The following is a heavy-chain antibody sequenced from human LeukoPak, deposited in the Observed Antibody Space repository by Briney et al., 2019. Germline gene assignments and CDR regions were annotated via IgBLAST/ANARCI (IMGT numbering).Heavy chain of an antibody. D-gene: IGHD1-26*01. V-gene: IGHV3-7*04. CDR2: IKQDGSEK. J-gene: IGHJ4*02. Sequence: PGGSLRLSCAASGFTFNSYWMSWVRQAPGKGLEWVANIKQDGSEKYYVDSVKGRFTISRDNAKNSLYLQMNSLRAEDTAMYYCAREVIRGSGSYDYWGQGTLVTVSS. CDR3: AREVIRGSGSYDY. CDR1: GFTFNSYW.